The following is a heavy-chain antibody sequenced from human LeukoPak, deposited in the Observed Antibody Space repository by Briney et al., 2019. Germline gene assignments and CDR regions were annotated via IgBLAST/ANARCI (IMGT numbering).Heavy chain of an antibody. CDR2: ISSSSSYI. J-gene: IGHJ4*02. CDR1: GFTFSSYS. V-gene: IGHV3-21*01. D-gene: IGHD2-15*01. Sequence: KTGGSLRLSCAASGFTFSSYSMNSVRQAPGKGLEWVSSISSSSSYIYYADSVKGRFTISRDNAKHSLYLQMNSLRAEDTAVYYCARVGVVAATDWGQGTLVTVSS. CDR3: ARVGVVAATD.